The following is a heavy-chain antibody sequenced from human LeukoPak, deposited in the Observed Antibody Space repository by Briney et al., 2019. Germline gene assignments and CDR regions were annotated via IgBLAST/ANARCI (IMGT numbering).Heavy chain of an antibody. CDR2: ITATGDTA. Sequence: GGSLRLSCVASGFTFTKCAMSWIRQAPGKGLEWVAIITATGDTAYYADSVKGRFTISRDNSRNTVYMQMDSLRAEDTAVYYWAKGRGYSSSWDSDYWGQGTLVTVSS. J-gene: IGHJ4*02. V-gene: IGHV3-23*01. CDR1: GFTFTKCA. CDR3: AKGRGYSSSWDSDY. D-gene: IGHD6-13*01.